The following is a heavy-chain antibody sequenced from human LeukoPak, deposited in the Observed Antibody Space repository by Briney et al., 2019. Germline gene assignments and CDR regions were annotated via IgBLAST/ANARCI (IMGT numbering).Heavy chain of an antibody. V-gene: IGHV1-46*01. D-gene: IGHD3-9*01. J-gene: IGHJ4*02. Sequence: GASVKVSCKASGYTFTSYYMHWVRQAPGQGLEWMGIINPSGGSTSYAQKLQGRVTMTTDTSTSTAYMELRRLRSDDTAVYFCARDPYDLLTGYYSGSGGDYWGQGTLVTVSS. CDR1: GYTFTSYY. CDR3: ARDPYDLLTGYYSGSGGDY. CDR2: INPSGGST.